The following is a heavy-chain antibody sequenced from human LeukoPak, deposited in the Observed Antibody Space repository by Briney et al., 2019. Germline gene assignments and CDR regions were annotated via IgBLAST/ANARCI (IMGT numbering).Heavy chain of an antibody. CDR1: GGSINSGGYC. J-gene: IGHJ4*02. CDR2: IYYSGGT. D-gene: IGHD5-12*01. CDR3: ARSSGYDYSIDF. Sequence: SETLSLTCAVSGGSINSGGYCWSWLRQPPGKGLEWIGYIYYSGGTFYKPSLKSRVTISLDRSKKQFSLKLSSVTAADTAVYYCARSSGYDYSIDFWGQGTLVTVSS. V-gene: IGHV4-30-2*01.